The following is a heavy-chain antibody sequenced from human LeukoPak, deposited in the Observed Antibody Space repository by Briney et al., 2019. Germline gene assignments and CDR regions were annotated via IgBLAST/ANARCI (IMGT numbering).Heavy chain of an antibody. CDR1: GYTFTSCD. D-gene: IGHD4-11*01. Sequence: ASVKVSCKASGYTFTSCDMHWVRRAPGQGREWMGIINPSGGSTSYAQKFQGRVTMTRDMSTSTVYMELSRLISDDTAVYFCAGDDYNSRRFFDYWGQGTLVTVSS. CDR2: INPSGGST. CDR3: AGDDYNSRRFFDY. J-gene: IGHJ4*02. V-gene: IGHV1-46*01.